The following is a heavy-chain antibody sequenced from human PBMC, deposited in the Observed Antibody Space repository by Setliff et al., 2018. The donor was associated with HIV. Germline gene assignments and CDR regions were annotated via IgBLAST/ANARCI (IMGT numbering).Heavy chain of an antibody. CDR2: IYYSGST. CDR3: ARAIGHYYDSSGYYLRTYFDH. V-gene: IGHV4-59*01. D-gene: IGHD3-22*01. CDR1: GGAISSYY. Sequence: SETLSLTCTVSGGAISSYYWSWIRQPPGKGLEWIGYIYYSGSTKYNPSLTSRVTISLDTSRNQFSLKLSSVNAADTAVYYCARAIGHYYDSSGYYLRTYFDHWGQGNLVTVSS. J-gene: IGHJ4*02.